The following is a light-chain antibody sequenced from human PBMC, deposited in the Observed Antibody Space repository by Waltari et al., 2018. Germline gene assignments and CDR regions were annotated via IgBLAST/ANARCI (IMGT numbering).Light chain of an antibody. CDR2: EDN. J-gene: IGLJ2*01. V-gene: IGLV6-57*03. CDR3: QSYDSSNVV. CDR1: SGSIARNY. Sequence: NFMLTQPHSLSESPGKTVTISCTRSSGSIARNYVQWYQQRPGSAPTTVIYEDNQRPSGVPDRFSGSIDSSSNSASLTISGLKTEDEADYYCQSYDSSNVVFGGGTKLTVL.